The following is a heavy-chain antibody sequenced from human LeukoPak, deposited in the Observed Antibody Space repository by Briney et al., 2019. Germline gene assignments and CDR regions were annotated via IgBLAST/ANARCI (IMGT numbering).Heavy chain of an antibody. CDR2: ISSSSSPI. D-gene: IGHD6-13*01. CDR1: GFTFGTYS. CDR3: ARDSIGIAAAAGGY. Sequence: GGSLRLSCAASGFTFGTYSMNWVRQAPGKGLEWVSYISSSSSPIYYADSVKGRFTISRDNAKNSLCLQMNSLRAEDTAVYYCARDSIGIAAAAGGYWGQGTLVTVSS. V-gene: IGHV3-48*04. J-gene: IGHJ4*02.